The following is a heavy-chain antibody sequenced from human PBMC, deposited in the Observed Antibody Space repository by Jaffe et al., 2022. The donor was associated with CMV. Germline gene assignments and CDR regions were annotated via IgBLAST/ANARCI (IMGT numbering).Heavy chain of an antibody. CDR3: ARSPNRSSSRFVFAY. CDR1: GASSSSVY. Sequence: QVQLQESGPGLVKPSETLSLTCTVSGASSSSVYWSWIRQPPGKGLEWIGYMSHRGNTYYNPSLKSRVTFSLDTSKNQFSLRLMSMSAADTAMYYCARSPNRSSSRFVFAYWGQGALVTVSS. D-gene: IGHD6-13*01. CDR2: MSHRGNT. J-gene: IGHJ4*02. V-gene: IGHV4-59*01.